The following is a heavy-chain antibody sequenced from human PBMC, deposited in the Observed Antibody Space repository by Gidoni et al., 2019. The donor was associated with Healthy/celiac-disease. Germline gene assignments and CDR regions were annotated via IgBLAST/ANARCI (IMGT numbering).Heavy chain of an antibody. V-gene: IGHV4-38-2*02. J-gene: IGHJ4*02. CDR1: GSSIRRGYY. Sequence: QVQLQESGPGLVKPSETLSLTCAVSGSSIRRGYYWGWLRQPPGKGLEWIGSIYHSGSTYSNPSLKSRVTISVDTSKNQFSLKLSSVTAADTAVYYCARDGYCSGGSGYPFDYWGRGTLVTVSS. CDR3: ARDGYCSGGSGYPFDY. D-gene: IGHD2-15*01. CDR2: IYHSGST.